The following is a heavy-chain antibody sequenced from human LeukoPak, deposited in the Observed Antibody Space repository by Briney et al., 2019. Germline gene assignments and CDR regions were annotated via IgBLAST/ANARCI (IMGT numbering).Heavy chain of an antibody. V-gene: IGHV1-2*06. Sequence: ASVKVSCKASGYTFTSYDINWVRQAPGQGLEWMGRITPNSGGTNFAQKFQGRVTMTRDTSISTAYMELSSLRSDDTAVYYCARGELLVNFDHWGQGTLVTVSS. D-gene: IGHD6-13*01. CDR1: GYTFTSYD. CDR3: ARGELLVNFDH. CDR2: ITPNSGGT. J-gene: IGHJ4*02.